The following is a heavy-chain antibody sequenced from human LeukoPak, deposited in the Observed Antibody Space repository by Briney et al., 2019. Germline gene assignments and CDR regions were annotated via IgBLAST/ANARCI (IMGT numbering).Heavy chain of an antibody. V-gene: IGHV3-7*01. D-gene: IGHD2-2*01. J-gene: IGHJ6*03. CDR3: ARDQCSSTSCYFAYYYYMDV. CDR2: IKQDGSEK. Sequence: GGSPRLSCAASGFTPSSSWMSWVRPAPGKGLEWVANIKQDGSEKYYVDSVKGRFTISRDNAKNSLYLQMNSLRAEDTAVYYCARDQCSSTSCYFAYYYYMDVWGKGTTVTVSS. CDR1: GFTPSSSW.